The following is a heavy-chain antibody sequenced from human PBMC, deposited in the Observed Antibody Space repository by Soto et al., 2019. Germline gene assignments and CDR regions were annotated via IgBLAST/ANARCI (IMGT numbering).Heavy chain of an antibody. CDR3: ARLRRDWGDAFDL. V-gene: IGHV1-69*01. CDR1: GGSFGSSA. Sequence: QVQLVQSGADVKKPGSSVKVSCKTSGGSFGSSAISWVRQAPAQGLEWMGEIIPVFDKANYAQNFQGRLTITADELTGTVFMEWRSLRSEDTAVYFCARLRRDWGDAFDLWGRGTFVTVSS. D-gene: IGHD3-16*01. CDR2: IIPVFDKA. J-gene: IGHJ3*01.